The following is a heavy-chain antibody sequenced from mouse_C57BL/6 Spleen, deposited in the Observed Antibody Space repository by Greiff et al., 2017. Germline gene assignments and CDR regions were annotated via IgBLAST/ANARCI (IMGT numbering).Heavy chain of an antibody. D-gene: IGHD2-2*01. V-gene: IGHV1-54*01. CDR2: INPGGGGT. CDR3: ARSFSTMVTADYFDD. J-gene: IGHJ2*01. Sequence: VQLVESGAELVRPGTSVKVSCKASGYAFTNYLIEWVKQRPGQGLEWIGVINPGGGGTNYNEKFKGKETLTADKSSSTAYMQLSSLTSEDSAVYFCARSFSTMVTADYFDDWGQGTTLTVSS. CDR1: GYAFTNYL.